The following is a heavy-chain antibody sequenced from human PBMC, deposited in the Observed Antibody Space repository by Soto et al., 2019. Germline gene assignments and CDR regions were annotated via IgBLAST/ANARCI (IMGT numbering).Heavy chain of an antibody. D-gene: IGHD4-17*01. CDR1: RFTVSGNY. J-gene: IGHJ3*02. CDR2: IYSGGLT. CDR3: ARGLLDDYGVTTLAFHI. Sequence: GGSLRLSCAASRFTVSGNYMTWVRQAPGKGLEWVSIIYSGGLTKYVDSVKGRFTISRDNSKNTLYLQMNSLRAEDTALYYCARGLLDDYGVTTLAFHIWGQGTMVTVSS. V-gene: IGHV3-66*01.